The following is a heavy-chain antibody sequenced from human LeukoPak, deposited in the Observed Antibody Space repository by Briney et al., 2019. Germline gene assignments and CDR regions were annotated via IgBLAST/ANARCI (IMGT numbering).Heavy chain of an antibody. CDR1: GFSFSSLG. CDR2: ISPDGTKK. V-gene: IGHV3-30*18. CDR3: AKEYKFFSGYDY. D-gene: IGHD5-12*01. J-gene: IGHJ4*02. Sequence: TGGSLRLSCAASGFSFSSLGMHWVRQAPGKGPEWVAVISPDGTKKLYADSVTGRFTISRDSSKNTVSLQLNSLRAEDTAVYYCAKEYKFFSGYDYWGQGTLVTVSS.